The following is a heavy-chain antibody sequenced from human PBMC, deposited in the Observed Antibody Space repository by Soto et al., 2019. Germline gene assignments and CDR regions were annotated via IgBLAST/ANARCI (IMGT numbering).Heavy chain of an antibody. D-gene: IGHD6-13*01. CDR3: AEDQEISSSWYY. V-gene: IGHV3-23*01. J-gene: IGHJ4*02. Sequence: EVQLLESGGGLVQPGGSLRLSCAASGFTFSSYAMSWVRQAPGKGLEWVSAVSGSGGSTYYADSVKGRFTISRDNSKNTLYLQMNSLRAEDTAVYYCAEDQEISSSWYYWGQGTLVTVSS. CDR2: VSGSGGST. CDR1: GFTFSSYA.